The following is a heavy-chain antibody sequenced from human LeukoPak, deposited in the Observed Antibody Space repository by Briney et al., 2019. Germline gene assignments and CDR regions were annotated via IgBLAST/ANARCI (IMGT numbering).Heavy chain of an antibody. J-gene: IGHJ5*02. Sequence: PSETLSLTCTVSGGSISSYYWSWIRQPAGKGLEWIGRIYTSGSTNYNPSLKSRVTMSVDTSKNQFSLKLSSVTAADTAAYYCARVVVPAPDGWFDPWGQGTLVTVSS. CDR2: IYTSGST. CDR1: GGSISSYY. V-gene: IGHV4-4*07. CDR3: ARVVVPAPDGWFDP. D-gene: IGHD2-2*01.